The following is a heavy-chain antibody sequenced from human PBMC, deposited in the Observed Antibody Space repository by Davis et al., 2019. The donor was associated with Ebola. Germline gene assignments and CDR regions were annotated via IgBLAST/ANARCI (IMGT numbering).Heavy chain of an antibody. D-gene: IGHD2-2*01. V-gene: IGHV4-30-2*01. CDR1: GGSISSGGYS. CDR2: IYHSGST. J-gene: IGHJ5*02. CDR3: ARVLVPGRWFDP. Sequence: PSETLSRTCAVSGGSISSGGYSWSWIRQPPGKGLEWIGYIYHSGSTYYNPSLKSRVTISVDRSKNQFSLKLSSVTAADTAVYYCARVLVPGRWFDPWGQGTLVTVSS.